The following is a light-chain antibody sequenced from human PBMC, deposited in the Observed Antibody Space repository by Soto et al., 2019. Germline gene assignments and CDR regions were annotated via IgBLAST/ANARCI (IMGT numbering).Light chain of an antibody. Sequence: EIVLTQSPGTLSLSPGERATLSCRASQSVSSSYLAWYQQKPGQAPRLLIYGASSRATGIPDRFSGSGSGTDFTLPISRLEPEDFAVYYCQQYGSSPPTFGPGTKVDI. V-gene: IGKV3-20*01. CDR1: QSVSSSY. CDR3: QQYGSSPPT. J-gene: IGKJ3*01. CDR2: GAS.